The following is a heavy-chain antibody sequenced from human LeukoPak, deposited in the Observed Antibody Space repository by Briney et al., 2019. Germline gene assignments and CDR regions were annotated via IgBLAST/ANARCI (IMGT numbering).Heavy chain of an antibody. CDR1: GGSFSGYY. Sequence: PSETLSLTCAVYGGSFSGYYWSWIRQTPGKGLEWIGDINHSGSAKYNPSLKNRLSISLDASRNQVSLDLTSVTAADTAVYYCARGATDTSRDYWGFYYFDSWGLGTLVTVPS. CDR2: INHSGSA. V-gene: IGHV4-34*01. CDR3: ARGATDTSRDYWGFYYFDS. D-gene: IGHD3-22*01. J-gene: IGHJ4*02.